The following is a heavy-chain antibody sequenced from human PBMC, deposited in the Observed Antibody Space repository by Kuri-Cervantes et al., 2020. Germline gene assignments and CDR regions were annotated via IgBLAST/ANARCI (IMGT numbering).Heavy chain of an antibody. V-gene: IGHV1-18*01. J-gene: IGHJ3*02. D-gene: IGHD1-1*01. CDR1: GYTFTSYG. CDR2: ISVYNGNT. CDR3: ARWIQTGTTNDAFGI. Sequence: ASVKVSCKASGYTFTSYGISWVRQAPGQGLEWMGWISVYNGNTKYPQKLQGRVTMTTDTSTSTAYMELGSLRSDDTAVYYCARWIQTGTTNDAFGIWGQGTMVTVSS.